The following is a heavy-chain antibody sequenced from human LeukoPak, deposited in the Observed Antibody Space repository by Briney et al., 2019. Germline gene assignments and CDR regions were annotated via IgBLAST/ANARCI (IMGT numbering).Heavy chain of an antibody. V-gene: IGHV4-59*01. J-gene: IGHJ4*02. CDR2: IYYSGST. CDR1: GSSISSFY. CDR3: ARDYSSGGWYPNFDY. D-gene: IGHD6-19*01. Sequence: SETLSLTCTVSGSSISSFYWSWIRQPPGKGLEWIGYIYYSGSTNYNPSLKSRVTISVDTSKNQFSLKLSSVTAADTAVYYCARDYSSGGWYPNFDYWGQGTLVTVSS.